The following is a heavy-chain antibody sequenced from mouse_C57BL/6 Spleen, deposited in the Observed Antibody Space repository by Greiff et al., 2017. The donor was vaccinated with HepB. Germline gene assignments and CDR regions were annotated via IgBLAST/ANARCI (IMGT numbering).Heavy chain of an antibody. J-gene: IGHJ4*01. CDR2: INPNNGGT. CDR3: ARGGVAYYYAMDY. D-gene: IGHD1-1*01. Sequence: VQLQQSGPELVKPGASVKISCKASGYTFTDYYMNWVKQSHGKSLEWIGDINPNNGGTSYNQKFKGKATLTVDKSSSTAYMELRSLTSEDSAVYYCARGGVAYYYAMDYWGQGTSVTVSS. CDR1: GYTFTDYY. V-gene: IGHV1-26*01.